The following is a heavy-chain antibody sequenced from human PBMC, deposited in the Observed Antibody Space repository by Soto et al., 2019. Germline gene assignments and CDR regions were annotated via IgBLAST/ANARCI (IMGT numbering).Heavy chain of an antibody. D-gene: IGHD3-10*01. J-gene: IGHJ6*02. CDR3: DAITMVRGVILGMDV. CDR1: GGSFSNSSYY. Sequence: SETLSLTCTVSGGSFSNSSYYWGWIRQPPGKGLEWIGSIYASGSTYYNPSLKSRVTISADTSKNHLSLKLSSVTAADTAVYYCDAITMVRGVILGMDVWGQGTTVTVSS. V-gene: IGHV4-39*02. CDR2: IYASGST.